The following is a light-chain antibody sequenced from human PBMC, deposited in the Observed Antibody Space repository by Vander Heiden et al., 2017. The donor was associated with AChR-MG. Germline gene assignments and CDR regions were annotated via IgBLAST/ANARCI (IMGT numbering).Light chain of an antibody. CDR1: TSNIGNNF. J-gene: IGLJ2*01. Sequence: QSVLTQPPSVSAAPGQKVTISCSGTTSNIGNNFVSWYQQFPGTAPKLLIYENDKRPSGIPDRFSGSKSGTSATLGITGLQTGDEAHYYCGTWDNSLTAGGVFGGGTRLTVL. V-gene: IGLV1-51*02. CDR2: END. CDR3: GTWDNSLTAGGV.